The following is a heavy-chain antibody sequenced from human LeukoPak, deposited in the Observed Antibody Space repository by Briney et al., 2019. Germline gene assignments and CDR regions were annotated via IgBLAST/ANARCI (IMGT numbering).Heavy chain of an antibody. Sequence: PGGSLRLSCAASGFTFSSYWMHWVRQAPGKGLVWVSRINSDGSSTSYADSVKGRFTISRDNAKNTLYLQMNSLRAEGTAVYYCAREREFGELFNYWGQGTLVTVSS. CDR1: GFTFSSYW. D-gene: IGHD3-10*01. CDR3: AREREFGELFNY. CDR2: INSDGSST. V-gene: IGHV3-74*01. J-gene: IGHJ4*02.